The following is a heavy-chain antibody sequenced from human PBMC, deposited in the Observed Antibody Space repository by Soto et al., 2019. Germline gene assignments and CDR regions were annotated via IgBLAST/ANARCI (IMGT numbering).Heavy chain of an antibody. J-gene: IGHJ6*02. D-gene: IGHD6-25*01. CDR2: IKTKIEGGRT. V-gene: IGHV3-15*07. CDR3: TADIPNISANYGMDV. Sequence: LRLSCAASGFIFSNTWINWVRQAPGKGLEWVGRIKTKIEGGRTNYAAPVKGRFTVSGDDSKNTVYLHMNSLRTEDTAVYYCTADIPNISANYGMDVWGQGTTVTVSS. CDR1: GFIFSNTW.